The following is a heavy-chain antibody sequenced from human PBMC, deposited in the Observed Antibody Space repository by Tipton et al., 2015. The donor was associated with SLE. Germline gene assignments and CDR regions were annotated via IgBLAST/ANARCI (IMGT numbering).Heavy chain of an antibody. Sequence: LRLSCAVSGYSISSGYYWGWIRQPPGKGLEWIGSIYHSGSTYYNPSLKSRVTISVDTSKNQFSLKLSSVTAADTAVYYCAGARQLEWFDPWGQGTLVTVSS. CDR1: GYSISSGYY. CDR2: IYHSGST. CDR3: AGARQLEWFDP. J-gene: IGHJ5*02. V-gene: IGHV4-38-2*01. D-gene: IGHD6-13*01.